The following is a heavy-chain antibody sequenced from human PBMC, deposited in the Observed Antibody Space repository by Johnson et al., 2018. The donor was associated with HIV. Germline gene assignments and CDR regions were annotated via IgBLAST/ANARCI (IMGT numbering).Heavy chain of an antibody. D-gene: IGHD2-15*01. CDR1: GFTFDDYA. V-gene: IGHV3-9*01. Sequence: VESGGGVVRPGGSLRLSCAASGFTFDDYAMHWVRQAPGKGLEWVSGISWNSGSIGYADSVKGRFTISRDNSKNTLYLQMNSLRAEDTAVYYCARSVGYCSGGSCSPDAFDIWGQGTMVTVSS. J-gene: IGHJ3*02. CDR3: ARSVGYCSGGSCSPDAFDI. CDR2: ISWNSGSI.